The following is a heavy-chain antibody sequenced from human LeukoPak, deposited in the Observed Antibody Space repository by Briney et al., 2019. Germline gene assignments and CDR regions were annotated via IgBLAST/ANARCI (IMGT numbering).Heavy chain of an antibody. J-gene: IGHJ4*02. V-gene: IGHV4-61*02. CDR1: GGSISSGSYY. Sequence: PSETLSLTCTVSGGSISSGSYYWSWIRQPAGKGLEWIGRIYTSGSTNYNPSLKSRVTISVDTSKNQFSLKLSSVTAADTAVYYCARERPYYDYVWGSYGPNLDYWGQGTLVTVSS. CDR3: ARERPYYDYVWGSYGPNLDY. D-gene: IGHD3-16*01. CDR2: IYTSGST.